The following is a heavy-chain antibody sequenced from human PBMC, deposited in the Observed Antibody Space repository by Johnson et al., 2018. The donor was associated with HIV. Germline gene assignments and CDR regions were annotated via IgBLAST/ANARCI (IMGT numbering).Heavy chain of an antibody. J-gene: IGHJ3*02. V-gene: IGHV3-7*05. CDR3: ARDFFDSTTYPRRGQADAFDI. D-gene: IGHD2/OR15-2a*01. Sequence: VQLVESGGGLVQPGGSLRLSCAASGFTFTSYWMSWVRQAPGKGLEWVANINQDGSEKYFVDSVKGRFTISRDNAKTSLFLQMNSLRAEDTAVYYCARDFFDSTTYPRRGQADAFDIWGQGTMVTVSS. CDR1: GFTFTSYW. CDR2: INQDGSEK.